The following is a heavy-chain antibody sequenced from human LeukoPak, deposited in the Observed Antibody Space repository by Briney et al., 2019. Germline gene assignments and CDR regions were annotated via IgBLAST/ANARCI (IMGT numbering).Heavy chain of an antibody. Sequence: PSETLSLTCTVSGGSISSSSYYWGWIRQPPGKGLEWIGSIYYSGSTNYNPSLKSRVTISVDTSKNQFSLKLSSVTAADTAVYYCARLRTYYYDSSGYYPPYYYYGMDVWGQGTTVTVSS. J-gene: IGHJ6*02. D-gene: IGHD3-22*01. CDR1: GGSISSSSYY. CDR2: IYYSGST. V-gene: IGHV4-39*07. CDR3: ARLRTYYYDSSGYYPPYYYYGMDV.